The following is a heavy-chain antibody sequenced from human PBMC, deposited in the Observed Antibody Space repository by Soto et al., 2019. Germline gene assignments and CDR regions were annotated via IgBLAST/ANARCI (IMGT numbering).Heavy chain of an antibody. D-gene: IGHD2-15*01. CDR2: VRGDNGHT. CDR1: GYTFTTHV. V-gene: IGHV1-18*01. CDR3: ARDLGYCRSGTCYREWFDP. J-gene: IGHJ5*02. Sequence: QVQLVQSGAEVKKPGASVKVSCKASGYTFTTHVISWVRQVPGQGLEWMRWVRGDNGHTNYAQSLQGRVTLTTDTSTNTAYMELRSLRSDDTDVYYCARDLGYCRSGTCYREWFDPWGQGTLVTVSS.